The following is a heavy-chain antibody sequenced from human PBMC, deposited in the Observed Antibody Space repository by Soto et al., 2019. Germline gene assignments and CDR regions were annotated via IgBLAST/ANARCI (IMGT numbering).Heavy chain of an antibody. Sequence: PGGSLTLSCAASGFTVSSYAMSWVRQAPGKGLEWVSAISGSGGSTYYADSVKGRFTISRDNSKNTLYLQMNSLRAEDTAVYYCAKGGLDYGETYYYYGMDVWGQGTTVTVSS. CDR3: AKGGLDYGETYYYYGMDV. V-gene: IGHV3-23*01. CDR2: ISGSGGST. CDR1: GFTVSSYA. J-gene: IGHJ6*02. D-gene: IGHD4-17*01.